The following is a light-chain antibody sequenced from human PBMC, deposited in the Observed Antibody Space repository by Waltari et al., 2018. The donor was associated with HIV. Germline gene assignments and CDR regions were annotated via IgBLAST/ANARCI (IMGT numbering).Light chain of an antibody. CDR1: QSVSRN. CDR3: HQRSTWPIT. CDR2: GAS. J-gene: IGKJ5*01. Sequence: EIELTQSPATLSVSPGEGATLSCRTSQSVSRNLAWYQQKPGQAPRLLIYGASTRATGTPARFSGSGSGTEFTLTISSLQSGDSAIYYCHQRSTWPITFGQGTRLEIK. V-gene: IGKV3-15*01.